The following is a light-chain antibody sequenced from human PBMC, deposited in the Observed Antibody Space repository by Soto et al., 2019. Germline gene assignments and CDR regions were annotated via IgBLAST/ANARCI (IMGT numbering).Light chain of an antibody. CDR3: QQYNIYPT. CDR1: QDIGND. CDR2: AAS. V-gene: IGKV1-16*02. Sequence: TRMTLSSSSLSSSVGDRITNTFRASQDIGNDLAWFQQKPGKAPKSLIYAASSLLSGVPSKFSGSGSGTDFTLTISSLQPEDFATYYCQQYNIYPTFGQGTRLEIK. J-gene: IGKJ5*01.